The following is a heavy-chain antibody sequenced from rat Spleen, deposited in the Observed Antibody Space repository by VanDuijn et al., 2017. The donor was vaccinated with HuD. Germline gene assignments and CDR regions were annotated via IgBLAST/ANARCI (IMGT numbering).Heavy chain of an antibody. J-gene: IGHJ2*01. V-gene: IGHV5-7*01. Sequence: EVQLVESGGGLVQPGRSLKLSCAASGFTFSDYNMAWVRQAPKKGLEWVATISYDGSSTYYRDSVKGRFTISRDNAKSTLYLQMNSLRSEDTATYYCTTQWELYHWGQGVMVTVSS. CDR3: TTQWELYH. D-gene: IGHD5-1*01. CDR2: ISYDGSST. CDR1: GFTFSDYN.